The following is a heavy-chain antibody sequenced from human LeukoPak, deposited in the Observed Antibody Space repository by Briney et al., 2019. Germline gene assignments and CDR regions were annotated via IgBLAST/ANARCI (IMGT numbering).Heavy chain of an antibody. J-gene: IGHJ6*02. CDR1: GYAFTGYY. CDR3: ATTYYYYYGMDV. V-gene: IGHV1-2*02. Sequence: ASVKVSCKASGYAFTGYYIHWVRQAPGQGLEWMGWINPNSGGTEYAQKFQGRVTMTRDTSISTAYMELSRLRSDDTAVYYCATTYYYYYGMDVWGQGTTVTVSS. CDR2: INPNSGGT.